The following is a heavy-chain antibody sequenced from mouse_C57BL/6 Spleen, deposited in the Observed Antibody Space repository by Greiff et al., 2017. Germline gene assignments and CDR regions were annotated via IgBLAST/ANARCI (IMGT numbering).Heavy chain of an antibody. CDR3: ARSGYGNYLDY. J-gene: IGHJ2*01. V-gene: IGHV1-61*01. CDR1: GYTFTSYW. D-gene: IGHD2-1*01. CDR2: IYPSDSET. Sequence: QVQLQQPGAELVRPGSSVKLSCKASGYTFTSYWMDWVKQRPGQGLEWIGNIYPSDSETHYNQKFKDKATLTVDKSSSTAYMQLSSLTSEDSAVXYCARSGYGNYLDYWGQGTTLTVSS.